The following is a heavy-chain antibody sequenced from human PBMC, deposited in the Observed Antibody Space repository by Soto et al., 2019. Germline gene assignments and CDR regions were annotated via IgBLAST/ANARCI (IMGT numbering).Heavy chain of an antibody. Sequence: GGSLRLSCAASGFTFSSYAMSWVRQAPGKGLEWVSAISGSGSSTYYADSVKGRFTISRDNSKNTLYLQMNSLRAEDTAVYYCASIDNNYYDSSGYYFFDYWGQGTLVTVSS. J-gene: IGHJ4*02. V-gene: IGHV3-23*01. CDR1: GFTFSSYA. D-gene: IGHD3-22*01. CDR2: ISGSGSST. CDR3: ASIDNNYYDSSGYYFFDY.